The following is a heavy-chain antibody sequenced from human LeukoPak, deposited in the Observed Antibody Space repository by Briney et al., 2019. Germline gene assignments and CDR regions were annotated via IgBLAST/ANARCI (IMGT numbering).Heavy chain of an antibody. CDR2: ISGSGGST. Sequence: GGSLRLSCAASGFTFSSYAMSWVRHAPGKGLEWVSAISGSGGSTYYADSVKGRFTISRDNSKNTLYLQMNSLRAEDTAVYYCAKKFLDYDFWSGYWYYFDYWGQGTLVTVSS. J-gene: IGHJ4*02. CDR1: GFTFSSYA. D-gene: IGHD3-3*01. V-gene: IGHV3-23*01. CDR3: AKKFLDYDFWSGYWYYFDY.